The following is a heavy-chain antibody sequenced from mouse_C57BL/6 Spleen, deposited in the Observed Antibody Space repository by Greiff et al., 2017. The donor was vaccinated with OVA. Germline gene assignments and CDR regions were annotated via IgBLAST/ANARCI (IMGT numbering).Heavy chain of an antibody. CDR1: GYTFTSYW. D-gene: IGHD2-4*01. J-gene: IGHJ3*01. V-gene: IGHV1-55*01. CDR3: ARAPLNYDYAWFAY. Sequence: QVQLQQSGAELVKPGASVKMSCKASGYTFTSYWITWVKQRPGQGLEWIGDIYPGSGSTNYNEKFKSKATLTVDTSSSTAYMQLSSLTSEDSAVYYCARAPLNYDYAWFAYWGQGTLVTVSA. CDR2: IYPGSGST.